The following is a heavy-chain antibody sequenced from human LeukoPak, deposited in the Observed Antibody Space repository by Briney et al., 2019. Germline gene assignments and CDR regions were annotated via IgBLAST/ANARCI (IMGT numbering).Heavy chain of an antibody. J-gene: IGHJ6*02. CDR3: ARGFMAGYYNYYYYGMDV. V-gene: IGHV4-59*01. D-gene: IGHD3-9*01. Sequence: SETLSLTCTVSGCSISSYYWSWIRQPPGKGLEWIGYIYYSGSTNYNPSLKSRVTISVDTSKNQFALKLSSVTAADTAVYYCARGFMAGYYNYYYYGMDVWGQGTTVTVSS. CDR1: GCSISSYY. CDR2: IYYSGST.